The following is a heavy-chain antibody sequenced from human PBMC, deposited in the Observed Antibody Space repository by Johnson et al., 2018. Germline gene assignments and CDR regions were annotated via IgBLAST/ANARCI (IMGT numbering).Heavy chain of an antibody. Sequence: VQLVESGGGFVQPGGSLRLSCADSGFTFSYYDMHWVRQVTGKGLEWVSSIGSAGDTYYPVSVKGRFTTSKENAETSLYLQMNSLRTEDTAVYYCTRSQLGISALDIWGQGTMVTVSS. V-gene: IGHV3-13*01. CDR3: TRSQLGISALDI. D-gene: IGHD1-1*01. CDR2: IGSAGDT. J-gene: IGHJ3*02. CDR1: GFTFSYYD.